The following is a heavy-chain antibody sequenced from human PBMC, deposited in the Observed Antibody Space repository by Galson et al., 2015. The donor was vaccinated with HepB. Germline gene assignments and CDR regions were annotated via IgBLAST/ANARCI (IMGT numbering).Heavy chain of an antibody. CDR3: ARESDYYGSGSSHFDY. D-gene: IGHD3-10*01. J-gene: IGHJ4*02. CDR1: GGTFSSYA. Sequence: CKASGGTFSSYAISWVRQAPGQGLEWMGGIIPIFGTANYAQKFQGRVTITADKSTSTAYMELSSLRSEDTAVYYCARESDYYGSGSSHFDYWGQGTLVTVSS. V-gene: IGHV1-69*06. CDR2: IIPIFGTA.